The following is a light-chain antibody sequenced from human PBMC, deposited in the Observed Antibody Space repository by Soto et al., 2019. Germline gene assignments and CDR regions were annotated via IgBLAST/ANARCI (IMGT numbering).Light chain of an antibody. J-gene: IGKJ1*01. CDR3: QKYNSAPPT. Sequence: TQAPSSLSASTGDRVTITWLASQGISSYLAWYQQKPGKAPKLLIYAASTLQSGVPSRFSGSGSGTDFTLTISSLKPEDFATYYCQKYNSAPPTFGQGTKVDI. V-gene: IGKV1-27*01. CDR2: AAS. CDR1: QGISSY.